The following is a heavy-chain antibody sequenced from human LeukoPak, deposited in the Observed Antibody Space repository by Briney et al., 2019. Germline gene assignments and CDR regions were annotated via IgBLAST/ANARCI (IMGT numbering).Heavy chain of an antibody. CDR1: GFTFSSYA. CDR3: ARGAAFDI. J-gene: IGHJ3*02. V-gene: IGHV3-66*01. Sequence: GGSLRLSCAASGFTFSSYAMSWVRQAPGKGLEWVSVIYSGDSTYYADSVKGRFTISRDNSKNTLYLQMNSLRADDTAVYYCARGAAFDIWGQGTMVTVSS. CDR2: IYSGDST.